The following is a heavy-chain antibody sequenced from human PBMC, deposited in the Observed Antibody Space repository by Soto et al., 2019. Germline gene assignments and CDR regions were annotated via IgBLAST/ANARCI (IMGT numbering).Heavy chain of an antibody. D-gene: IGHD3-3*01. J-gene: IGHJ6*03. Sequence: PGGSLRLSCAASGFTFSGYGMHWVRQAPGKGLEWVAVISYDGSNKYYADSVKGRFTISRDNSKNTLYLQMNSLRAEDTAVYYCAKDGYDFWSGYMDVWGKGTTVTVSS. V-gene: IGHV3-30*18. CDR2: ISYDGSNK. CDR1: GFTFSGYG. CDR3: AKDGYDFWSGYMDV.